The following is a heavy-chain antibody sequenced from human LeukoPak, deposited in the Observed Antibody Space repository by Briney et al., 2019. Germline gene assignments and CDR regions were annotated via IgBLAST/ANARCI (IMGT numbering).Heavy chain of an antibody. CDR3: ARDRSGYANDAFDF. CDR2: LSYGGTNK. D-gene: IGHD3-3*01. J-gene: IGHJ3*01. Sequence: PGRSLRLSCAASGFTFSVYAMHWVRQAPGKGLEWVAVLSYGGTNKYYADSVKGRFTISRDNSKNTMFLQMNSLRAEDMAVYHCARDRSGYANDAFDFWGQGTMVTVSS. CDR1: GFTFSVYA. V-gene: IGHV3-30-3*01.